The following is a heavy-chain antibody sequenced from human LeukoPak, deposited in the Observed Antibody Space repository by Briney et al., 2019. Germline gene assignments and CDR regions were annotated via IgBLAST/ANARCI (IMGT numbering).Heavy chain of an antibody. Sequence: GESLKISCKGSGYSFTSYWIAWVRQMPGKGLEWMGIIYPGDSNTRYSPSFQGQVTISADKSSSTAYLQWSSLRASDTAMYYCARHTRISPIFGVVMPGYMDVWGKGTTVTVSS. J-gene: IGHJ6*03. D-gene: IGHD3-3*01. CDR3: ARHTRISPIFGVVMPGYMDV. V-gene: IGHV5-51*01. CDR1: GYSFTSYW. CDR2: IYPGDSNT.